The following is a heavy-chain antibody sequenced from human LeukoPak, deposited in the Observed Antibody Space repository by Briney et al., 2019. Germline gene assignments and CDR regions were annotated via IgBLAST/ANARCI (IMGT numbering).Heavy chain of an antibody. J-gene: IGHJ5*02. D-gene: IGHD4/OR15-4a*01. CDR1: GGSISSDY. CDR2: IYYSGST. Sequence: SETLSLTYTVTGGSISSDYWSWIRQPPGKGLEWIGYIYYSGSTNYNPSLESRVTISVDTSKNQFSLKLSSVTAADTAVYYCARLASLSTIAHRGRTWVDPWGQGTLVTVSS. CDR3: ARLASLSTIAHRGRTWVDP. V-gene: IGHV4-59*01.